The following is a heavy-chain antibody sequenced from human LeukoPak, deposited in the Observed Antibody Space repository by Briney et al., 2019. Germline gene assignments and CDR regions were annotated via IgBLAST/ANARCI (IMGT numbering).Heavy chain of an antibody. CDR2: INPNSGGT. V-gene: IGHV1-2*02. Sequence: ASVKVSCKASGYTFTGYYMHWVGQAPGQGLEWMGWINPNSGGTNYAQKFQGRVTMTRDTSISTAYMELSRLRSDDTAVYYCARGGTMIVATLAFDIWGRGTMVTVSS. D-gene: IGHD3-22*01. J-gene: IGHJ3*02. CDR1: GYTFTGYY. CDR3: ARGGTMIVATLAFDI.